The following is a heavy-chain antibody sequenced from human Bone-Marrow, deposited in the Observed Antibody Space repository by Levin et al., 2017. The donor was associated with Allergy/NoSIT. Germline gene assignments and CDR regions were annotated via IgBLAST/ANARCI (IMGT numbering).Heavy chain of an antibody. CDR2: ISGSGGNT. J-gene: IGHJ4*02. D-gene: IGHD3-22*01. CDR1: GFIFRNYA. V-gene: IGHV3-23*01. CDR3: AGYDTSAYHSPFDY. Sequence: PGGSLRLSCAASGFIFRNYAMNWVRQAPGKGLEWVSQISGSGGNTHYADSVKGRFTFSRDNSTNTLYLQMNSLRVEDTAVYYCAGYDTSAYHSPFDYWGQGPLVTGSS.